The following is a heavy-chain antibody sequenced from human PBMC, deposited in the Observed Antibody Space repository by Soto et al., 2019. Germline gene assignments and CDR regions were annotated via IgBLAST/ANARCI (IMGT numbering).Heavy chain of an antibody. CDR3: TRTGTYYFDY. J-gene: IGHJ4*02. Sequence: GCLRLTCTACGFSFGDYAMSWVRQAPGKGLEWVGFIRSKAYGGTTEYAASVKGRFTISRDDSKSIAYLQMNSLKTEDTAVSYCTRTGTYYFDYCGQGTLVTVSS. CDR1: GFSFGDYA. D-gene: IGHD1-7*01. V-gene: IGHV3-49*04. CDR2: IRSKAYGGTT.